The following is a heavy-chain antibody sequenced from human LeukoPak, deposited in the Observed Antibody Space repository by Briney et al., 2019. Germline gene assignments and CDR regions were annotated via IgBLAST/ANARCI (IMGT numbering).Heavy chain of an antibody. CDR1: GGSISSSSYY. D-gene: IGHD2-2*01. V-gene: IGHV4-39*01. CDR3: ARVSLDRTSCYYMDV. CDR2: IYYSGST. Sequence: SETLSLTCTVSGGSISSSSYYWGWIRQPPGKGLEWIGSIYYSGSTYYNPSLKSRVTISADTSKNQFSLKLSSVTAADTAVYYCARVSLDRTSCYYMDVWGKGTTVTISS. J-gene: IGHJ6*03.